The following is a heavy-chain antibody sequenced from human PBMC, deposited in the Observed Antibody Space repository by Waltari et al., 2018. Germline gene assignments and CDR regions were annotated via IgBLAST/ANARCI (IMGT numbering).Heavy chain of an antibody. CDR1: GGSISSHY. CDR3: ASLYGRFDY. V-gene: IGHV4-59*11. CDR2: IYYSGST. Sequence: QVQLQESGPGLVKPSETLSLTCTVSGGSISSHYWSWIRQPPGKGLEWIGYIYYSGSTNYNPSLKIRVTISVDTSKNQFSLKLSSVTAADTAVYYCASLYGRFDYWGQGTLVTVSS. J-gene: IGHJ4*02. D-gene: IGHD2-2*02.